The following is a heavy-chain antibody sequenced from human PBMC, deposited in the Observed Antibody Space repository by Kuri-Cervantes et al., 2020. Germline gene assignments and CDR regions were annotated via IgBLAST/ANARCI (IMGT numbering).Heavy chain of an antibody. Sequence: SVKVSCKASGGTFSSYTISWVRQAPGQGLEWMGRIIPILGIANYAQKFQGRVTITADKSTSTAYMELSSLRSEDTAVYYCATDSRAFPSDYGMDVWGQGTTVTVSS. CDR1: GGTFSSYT. J-gene: IGHJ6*02. CDR2: IIPILGIA. D-gene: IGHD2-2*01. V-gene: IGHV1-69*04. CDR3: ATDSRAFPSDYGMDV.